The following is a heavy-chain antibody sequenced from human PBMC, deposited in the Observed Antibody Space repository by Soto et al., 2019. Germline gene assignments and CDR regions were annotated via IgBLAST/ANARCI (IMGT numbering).Heavy chain of an antibody. CDR3: ARDPGPLVVITPDDYGMDV. Sequence: EVQLVESGGGLVKPGGSLRLSCAASGFTFSSYSMNWVRQAPGKGLEWVSSISSSSSYIYYADSVKGRFTISRDNAKNSLYLQMTSLRAEDTAVYYCARDPGPLVVITPDDYGMDVWGQGTTVTVSS. CDR2: ISSSSSYI. J-gene: IGHJ6*02. D-gene: IGHD3-22*01. CDR1: GFTFSSYS. V-gene: IGHV3-21*01.